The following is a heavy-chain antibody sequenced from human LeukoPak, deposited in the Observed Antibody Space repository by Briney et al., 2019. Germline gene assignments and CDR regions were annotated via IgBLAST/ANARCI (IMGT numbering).Heavy chain of an antibody. Sequence: GGSLRLSCAASGFTFSTYAMSWVRQAPGKGLEWVSTISDSGANTYYADSVKGRFTISRDNSKNTLYLQMNSLRAEDTAVYYCAKAQGYDFWSGYSLVDYWGQGTLVTVSS. V-gene: IGHV3-23*01. CDR1: GFTFSTYA. D-gene: IGHD3-3*01. J-gene: IGHJ4*02. CDR3: AKAQGYDFWSGYSLVDY. CDR2: ISDSGANT.